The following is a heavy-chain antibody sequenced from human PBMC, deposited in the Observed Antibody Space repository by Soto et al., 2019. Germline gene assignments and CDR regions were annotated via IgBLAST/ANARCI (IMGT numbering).Heavy chain of an antibody. J-gene: IGHJ4*02. D-gene: IGHD3-16*02. Sequence: GGSLRLSCAASGFTFSDYYMSWIRQAPGKGLEWVSYISSSGSTIYYADSVKGRFTISRDNAKNSLYLQMNSLRAEDTAVYYCAGDNYDYIWGSYRLIFDYWGQGTLVTVSS. CDR2: ISSSGSTI. V-gene: IGHV3-11*01. CDR1: GFTFSDYY. CDR3: AGDNYDYIWGSYRLIFDY.